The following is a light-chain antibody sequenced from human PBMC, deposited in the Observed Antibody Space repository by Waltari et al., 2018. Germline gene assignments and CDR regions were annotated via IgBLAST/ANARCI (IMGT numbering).Light chain of an antibody. CDR2: KAS. CDR1: QSISSW. Sequence: DRVTITCRASQSISSWLAWYQQKPGKAPKLLIYKASSLESGVPSRFSGSGSGTEFTLTISSLQPDDFATYYCQQYNSYPYTFGQGTKLEIK. V-gene: IGKV1-5*03. J-gene: IGKJ2*01. CDR3: QQYNSYPYT.